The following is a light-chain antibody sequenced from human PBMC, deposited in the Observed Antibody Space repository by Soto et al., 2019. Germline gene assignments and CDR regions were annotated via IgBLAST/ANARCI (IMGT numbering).Light chain of an antibody. Sequence: QSALTQPASVSGTPGQSITISCTGTSSDVGAYNYVSWYQQHPGKAPKLMIYEVSNRPSGVSNRFSGSKSGNTASLTISGLQHEDEADYTCNSFTSSSTVVFGGGTKVTVL. V-gene: IGLV2-14*01. CDR1: SSDVGAYNY. CDR2: EVS. CDR3: NSFTSSSTVV. J-gene: IGLJ2*01.